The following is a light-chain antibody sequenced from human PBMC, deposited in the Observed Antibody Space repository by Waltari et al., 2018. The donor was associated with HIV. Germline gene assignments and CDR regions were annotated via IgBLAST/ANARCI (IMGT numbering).Light chain of an antibody. J-gene: IGKJ1*01. Sequence: EIVLTQSPGTLSLSPGERATLSCRASRRVSSNYLAWYQHKPCQAPRLLIYGISSRATGIPDRFSGSGSGTDFTLTISGLEPEDFALYYCQQYGGSPRTFGQGTRVEIK. V-gene: IGKV3-20*01. CDR2: GIS. CDR3: QQYGGSPRT. CDR1: RRVSSNY.